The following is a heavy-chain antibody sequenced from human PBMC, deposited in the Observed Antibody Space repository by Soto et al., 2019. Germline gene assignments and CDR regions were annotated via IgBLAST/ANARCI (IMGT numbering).Heavy chain of an antibody. CDR1: GYTFTARG. V-gene: IGHV1-18*01. D-gene: IGHD1-20*01. CDR2: ISTYSGNT. CDR3: ARGNNNWSLNWLDS. Sequence: QVQLVQSETEVQKPGASVRVSCKASGYTFTARGINWVRQAPGQGLEWVGWISTYSGNTNYAQNVQDRVTLTKDTSTNTVYMDLRSLRSDDTAIYYCARGNNNWSLNWLDSWGQGTLITVSS. J-gene: IGHJ5*01.